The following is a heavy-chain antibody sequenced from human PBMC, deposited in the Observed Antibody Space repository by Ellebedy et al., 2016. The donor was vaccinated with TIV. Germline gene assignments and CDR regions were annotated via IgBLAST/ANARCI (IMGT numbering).Heavy chain of an antibody. CDR1: GYTFTNYD. CDR2: MNPNSGIT. CDR3: ARDGDQTFDY. J-gene: IGHJ4*02. Sequence: AASVKVSCKASGYTFTNYDMNWVRQATGQGPEWMGWMNPNSGITDYAQKFQGRVTMTRNTSISTAYMELSSLRSEATAVYYCARDGDQTFDYWGQGTLVTVSS. D-gene: IGHD4-17*01. V-gene: IGHV1-8*01.